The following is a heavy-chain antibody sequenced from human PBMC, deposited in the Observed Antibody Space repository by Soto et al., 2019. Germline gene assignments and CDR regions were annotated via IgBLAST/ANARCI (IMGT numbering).Heavy chain of an antibody. CDR1: GYTFTGYY. D-gene: IGHD2-15*01. J-gene: IGHJ4*02. V-gene: IGHV1-2*04. CDR2: INPNSGGT. CDR3: ARADVVAAPYYFDY. Sequence: ASVKVSCKASGYTFTGYYMHWVRQAPGQGLEWMGWINPNSGGTNYAQKFQGWVTMTRDTSISTAYMELSRLRSDDTAVYYCARADVVAAPYYFDYWGQGTLVTVSS.